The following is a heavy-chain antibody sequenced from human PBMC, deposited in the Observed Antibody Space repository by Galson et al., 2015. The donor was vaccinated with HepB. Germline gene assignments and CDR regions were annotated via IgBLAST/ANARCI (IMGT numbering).Heavy chain of an antibody. Sequence: SLRLSCAASGFTFSTYGMHWVRQAPGKGLEWVAVISYDGTHKYYADSVKGRFTISRDNSKNRLYLQMNSLRTEDKGVYYCAKTMRPATMIWAGFHWGQGTLVTVFS. CDR3: AKTMRPATMIWAGFH. D-gene: IGHD5-24*01. J-gene: IGHJ4*02. V-gene: IGHV3-30*18. CDR2: ISYDGTHK. CDR1: GFTFSTYG.